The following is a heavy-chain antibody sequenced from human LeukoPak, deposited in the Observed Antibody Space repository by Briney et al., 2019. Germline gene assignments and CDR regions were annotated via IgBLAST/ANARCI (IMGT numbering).Heavy chain of an antibody. CDR3: ARAPSGSYNYGMDV. CDR1: GGSISRYY. J-gene: IGHJ6*02. D-gene: IGHD1-26*01. CDR2: IYNSGST. Sequence: PSETLSLTCTVSGGSISRYYWSWIRQPPGKGLEWIGYIYNSGSTNYNPSLKSRVTISIDTSKNWFSLKLSSVTAADAAVYYCARAPSGSYNYGMDVWGQGTTVTVSS. V-gene: IGHV4-59*08.